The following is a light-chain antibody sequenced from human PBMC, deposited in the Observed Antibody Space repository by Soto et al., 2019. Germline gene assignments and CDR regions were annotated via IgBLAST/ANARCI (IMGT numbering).Light chain of an antibody. V-gene: IGLV2-14*01. Sequence: QSVLTQPASVSGSPGQSITIYCTGTSSDVGGYDSVSWYQQHPGKAPKLMIYQVSNRPSGVSNRFSGSKSGNTAALTISGLQAEDEADYYCSSYRASSDSYVFGTATKLTVL. CDR3: SSYRASSDSYV. CDR2: QVS. J-gene: IGLJ1*01. CDR1: SSDVGGYDS.